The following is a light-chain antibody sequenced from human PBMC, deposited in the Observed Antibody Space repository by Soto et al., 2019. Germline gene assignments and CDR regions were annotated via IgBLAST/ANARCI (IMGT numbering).Light chain of an antibody. CDR1: QSISSN. CDR3: QQYNNWPPIT. V-gene: IGKV1-39*01. Sequence: DIQMTQSPSSLSASVGDRVTITFRASQSISSNLNWYQQKPGKAPKLLIYAASSLQGGVPSRFSGSGSGTEFTLTISSLQSEDFAIYYCQQYNNWPPITFGQGTRLEIK. CDR2: AAS. J-gene: IGKJ5*01.